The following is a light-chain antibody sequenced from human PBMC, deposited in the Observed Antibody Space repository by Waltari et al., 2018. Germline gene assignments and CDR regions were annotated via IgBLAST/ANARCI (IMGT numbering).Light chain of an antibody. CDR3: LLYLGSGIFV. J-gene: IGLJ3*02. CDR2: KAN. CDR1: SGSLSTTSY. Sequence: QTVVTQEPSLSVSPGGTVTLTCALSSGSLSTTSYASWNQQTPGQPPRTLVYKANRRSSGVPDRFSGSILGNRAALTITGAQAEDESDYYCLLYLGSGIFVFGGGTKLTVL. V-gene: IGLV8-61*01.